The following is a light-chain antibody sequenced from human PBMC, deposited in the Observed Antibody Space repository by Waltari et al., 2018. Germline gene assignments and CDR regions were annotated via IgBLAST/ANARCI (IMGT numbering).Light chain of an antibody. J-gene: IGKJ5*01. CDR3: QQRNNWPPIT. Sequence: EIVLTQSPATLSLSPGERATLSCRAGQSVSSDIAWYQHKPGQAPRLLIFDASNRAGGVPARFTGSGSGTDFTLTISSLEPEDFAVYYCQQRNNWPPITFGQGTRLEIK. V-gene: IGKV3-11*01. CDR1: QSVSSD. CDR2: DAS.